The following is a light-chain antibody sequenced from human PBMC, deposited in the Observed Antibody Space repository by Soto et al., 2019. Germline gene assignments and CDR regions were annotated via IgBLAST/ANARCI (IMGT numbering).Light chain of an antibody. CDR2: AAS. Sequence: DIPLTQSPSFLSASVGDRVTITCRASQGIGGYLAWYQHKPGKAPNLLMYAASTLQSGVPSRFSGSGSGTEFTLTINSLQPEDFATYYCQQINSYPRTFGGGTKVEIK. J-gene: IGKJ4*01. CDR3: QQINSYPRT. CDR1: QGIGGY. V-gene: IGKV1-9*01.